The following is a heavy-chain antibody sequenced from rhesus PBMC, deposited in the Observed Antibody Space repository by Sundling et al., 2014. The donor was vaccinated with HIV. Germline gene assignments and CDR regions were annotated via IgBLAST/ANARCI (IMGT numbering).Heavy chain of an antibody. D-gene: IGHD4-29*01. Sequence: EVQLVESGGGLVQPGGSLRLSCAASGFTFSTYGMYWVRQAPGKGLEWISGITSSGGSTYYADSVRGRLTISRDNSKNTLSLQMNSLRAEDTAVYYCAKRGDDYGSSLIDYWGQGVLVTVSS. CDR3: AKRGDDYGSSLIDY. V-gene: IGHV3S42*01. CDR1: GFTFSTYG. J-gene: IGHJ4*01. CDR2: ITSSGGST.